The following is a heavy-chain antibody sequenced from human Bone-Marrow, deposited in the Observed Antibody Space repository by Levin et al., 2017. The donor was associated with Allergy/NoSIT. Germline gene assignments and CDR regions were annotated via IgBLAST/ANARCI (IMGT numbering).Heavy chain of an antibody. CDR3: ARRTRWGSGYYFDY. J-gene: IGHJ4*02. D-gene: IGHD3-22*01. CDR2: INWNGGST. V-gene: IGHV3-20*01. CDR1: GFTFDDYG. Sequence: ETLSLTCAASGFTFDDYGMSWVRQAPGKGLEWVSGINWNGGSTGYADSVKGRFTISRDNAKNSLYLQMNSLRAEDTALYHCARRTRWGSGYYFDYWGQGTLVTVSS.